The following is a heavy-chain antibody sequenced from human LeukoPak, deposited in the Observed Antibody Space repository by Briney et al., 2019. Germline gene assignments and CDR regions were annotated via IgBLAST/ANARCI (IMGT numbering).Heavy chain of an antibody. CDR1: GFNFGIYG. CDR3: ARAIGDVPPDY. CDR2: MWDDGTNE. V-gene: IGHV3-33*01. Sequence: PGRSLRLSCTASGFNFGIYGMHWVRQAPGKGLEWVAVMWDDGTNEYYVESVKGRFTISRDNGKRTLYLQMNSLRAEDAAVYYCARAIGDVPPDYWGQGTLVTVSS. D-gene: IGHD3-10*01. J-gene: IGHJ4*02.